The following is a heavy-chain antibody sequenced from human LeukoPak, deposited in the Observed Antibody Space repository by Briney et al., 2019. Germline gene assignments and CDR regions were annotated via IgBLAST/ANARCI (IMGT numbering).Heavy chain of an antibody. CDR1: GGSFSGYY. J-gene: IGHJ5*02. V-gene: IGHV4-34*01. CDR2: INHSGST. Sequence: KPSETLSLTCAVYGGSFSGYYWSWIRQPPGKGLEWIGEINHSGSTNYNPSLKSRVTISVDTSKNQFSLKLSSVTAADTAVYYCARRYYDFWSGYSTNWFDPWGQGTLVTVSS. D-gene: IGHD3-3*01. CDR3: ARRYYDFWSGYSTNWFDP.